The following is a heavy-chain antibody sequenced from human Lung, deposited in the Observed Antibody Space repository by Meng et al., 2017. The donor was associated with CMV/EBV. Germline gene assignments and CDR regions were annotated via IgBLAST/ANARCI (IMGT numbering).Heavy chain of an antibody. D-gene: IGHD1-1*01. Sequence: AASGVTFSSYGMHWVRQAPGKGLEWVAFIRYDGNNRKYVDSVKGRFAISRDNSKNTLYLQMNSLRPEDTAVYFCAKDNAGSIWYFDLWGRGTLVTVSS. V-gene: IGHV3-30*02. J-gene: IGHJ2*01. CDR2: IRYDGNNR. CDR1: GVTFSSYG. CDR3: AKDNAGSIWYFDL.